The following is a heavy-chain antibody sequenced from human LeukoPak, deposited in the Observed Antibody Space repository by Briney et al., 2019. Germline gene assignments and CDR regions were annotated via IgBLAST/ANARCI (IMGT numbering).Heavy chain of an antibody. Sequence: VASVKVSCKASGYTFTSYGISWVRQAPGQGLEWMGWISAYNGNTNYAQKLQGRVTMTTDTSTSTAYMELRSLRSDDTAVYYCACSRGYSSSWITRNWFDPWGQGTLVTVSS. D-gene: IGHD6-13*01. J-gene: IGHJ5*02. V-gene: IGHV1-18*01. CDR3: ACSRGYSSSWITRNWFDP. CDR1: GYTFTSYG. CDR2: ISAYNGNT.